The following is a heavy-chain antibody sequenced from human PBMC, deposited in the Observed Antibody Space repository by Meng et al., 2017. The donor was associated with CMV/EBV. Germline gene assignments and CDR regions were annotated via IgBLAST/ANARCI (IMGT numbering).Heavy chain of an antibody. D-gene: IGHD2-2*01. J-gene: IGHJ4*02. CDR2: IYHSGST. V-gene: IGHV4-38-2*02. Sequence: SETLSLTCTVSGYSISSGYYWGWIRQLPGKGLEWIGSIYHSGSTYYNPSLKSRVTISVDTSKNQFSLKLSSVTAADTAVYYCAREWGGIVVVPAAMGIDYWGQGTLVTVSS. CDR3: AREWGGIVVVPAAMGIDY. CDR1: GYSISSGYY.